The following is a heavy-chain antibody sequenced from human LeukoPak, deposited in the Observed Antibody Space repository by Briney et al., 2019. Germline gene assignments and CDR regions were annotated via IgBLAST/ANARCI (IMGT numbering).Heavy chain of an antibody. D-gene: IGHD3-10*01. CDR3: ARSPVTMVRGVIYYYGMDV. V-gene: IGHV3-53*01. Sequence: GGPLRLSCAASGFTVSSNYMSWVRQAPGKGLEWVSVIYSGGSTYYADSVKGRFTISRDNSKNTLYLQMNSLRAEDTAVYYCARSPVTMVRGVIYYYGMDVWGQGTTVTVSS. J-gene: IGHJ6*02. CDR2: IYSGGST. CDR1: GFTVSSNY.